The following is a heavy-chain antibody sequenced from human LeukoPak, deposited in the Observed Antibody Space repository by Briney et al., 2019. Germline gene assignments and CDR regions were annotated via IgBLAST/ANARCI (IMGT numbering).Heavy chain of an antibody. Sequence: GESLQISCKGSGYSFTSYWIGWVRQMPGQGLEWMGIIYPGDSESRYSPSSQGHDSISPDKSISTAYLQWSSLKSSDTAMYYCARGDYGDYGDAFDICGQGTIVTVSS. CDR2: IYPGDSES. CDR3: ARGDYGDYGDAFDI. CDR1: GYSFTSYW. D-gene: IGHD4-17*01. V-gene: IGHV5-51*01. J-gene: IGHJ3*02.